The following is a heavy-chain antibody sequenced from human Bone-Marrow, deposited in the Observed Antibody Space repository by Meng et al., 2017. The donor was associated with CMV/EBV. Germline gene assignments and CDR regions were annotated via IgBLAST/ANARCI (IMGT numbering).Heavy chain of an antibody. CDR1: GFTVSSNY. J-gene: IGHJ4*02. CDR2: IYSGGRT. D-gene: IGHD3-22*01. Sequence: GGSLRLSCAASGFTVSSNYMSWARQAPGKGLEWVSVIYSGGRTYYADSVKGRFTISRDNSKNTLYLQMNRLRAEDTAVYYCARDYREDSSGYDHDYWGQGTLVTVSS. V-gene: IGHV3-66*02. CDR3: ARDYREDSSGYDHDY.